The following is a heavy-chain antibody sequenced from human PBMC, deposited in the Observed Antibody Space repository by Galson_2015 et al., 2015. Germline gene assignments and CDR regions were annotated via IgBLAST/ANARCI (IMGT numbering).Heavy chain of an antibody. V-gene: IGHV3-48*02. CDR2: ISSSSSTI. J-gene: IGHJ6*02. CDR1: GFTFSSYS. D-gene: IGHD3-3*01. CDR3: ARWGRGGNYDFWSHYGMDV. Sequence: SLRLSCAASGFTFSSYSMNWVRQAPGKGLEWVSYISSSSSTIYYADSVKGRFTISRDNAENSLYLQMNSLRDEDTAVYYCARWGRGGNYDFWSHYGMDVWGQGTTVTVSS.